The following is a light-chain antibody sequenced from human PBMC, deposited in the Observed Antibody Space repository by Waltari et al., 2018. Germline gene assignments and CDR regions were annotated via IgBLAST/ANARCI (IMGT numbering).Light chain of an antibody. Sequence: QSARTQPPSASGSPGQSVTISCPGTSRYLGGYNYVSWYQQHPGKAPKLMIYEVNERPSGVPDRFSGSKSGNTASLTVSGLQAEDEADYYCSSYAGSNYYVFGTGTKVTVL. CDR2: EVN. CDR1: SRYLGGYNY. CDR3: SSYAGSNYYV. V-gene: IGLV2-8*01. J-gene: IGLJ1*01.